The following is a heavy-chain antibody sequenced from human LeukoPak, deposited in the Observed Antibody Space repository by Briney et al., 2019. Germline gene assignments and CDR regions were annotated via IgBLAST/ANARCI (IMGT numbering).Heavy chain of an antibody. CDR1: GGSFTNHF. D-gene: IGHD1-7*01. J-gene: IGHJ4*02. CDR3: ARDPRGTGTSDFDF. CDR2: ISGDGNT. V-gene: IGHV4-59*11. Sequence: SETLSLTCTVSGGSFTNHFWNWIRQPPGKGLEWIGEISGDGNTRYNPSLSSRVTISVDTSKNQFSLRLNSVTAAETAVYYCARDPRGTGTSDFDFWGQGTLVTVSS.